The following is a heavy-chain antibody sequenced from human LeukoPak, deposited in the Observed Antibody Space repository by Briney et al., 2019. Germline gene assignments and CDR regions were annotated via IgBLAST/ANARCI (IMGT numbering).Heavy chain of an antibody. D-gene: IGHD3-10*01. CDR1: GGSIGSYY. J-gene: IGHJ4*02. CDR2: IYYSGST. CDR3: ARHPYASGHFDY. Sequence: PSETLSLTCTVSGGSIGSYYRSWIRQPPGKGLEWLGYIYYSGSTNYNPSLKSRVTISVDTSKNQFSLGLNSVTAADTAVYYCARHPYASGHFDYWGQGTLVTVSS. V-gene: IGHV4-59*08.